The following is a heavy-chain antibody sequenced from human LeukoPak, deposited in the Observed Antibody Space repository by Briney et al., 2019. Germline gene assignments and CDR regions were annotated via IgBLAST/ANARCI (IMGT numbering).Heavy chain of an antibody. V-gene: IGHV4-34*01. D-gene: IGHD3-3*01. CDR3: AREYRYYDFWSGYYTGKSYYYYMDV. CDR1: GGSFSGYY. CDR2: INHSGST. Sequence: SETLSLTCAVYGGSFSGYYWSWIRQPPGKGLEWIGEINHSGSTNYNPSLKSRVTISVDTSKNQSSLKLSSVTAADTAVYYCAREYRYYDFWSGYYTGKSYYYYMDVWGKGTTVTVSS. J-gene: IGHJ6*03.